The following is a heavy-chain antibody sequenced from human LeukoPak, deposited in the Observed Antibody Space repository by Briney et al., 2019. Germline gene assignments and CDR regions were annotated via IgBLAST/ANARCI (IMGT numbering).Heavy chain of an antibody. CDR3: ARDGGYTYGYGYHYYYGMDV. J-gene: IGHJ6*02. Sequence: GGSLRLSCAASGFTVSNNYMSWVRQAPGKGLEWVSIIYSGGSAYYADSVKGRFAISRDNSMNTLYLQMNSLRAEDTAVYYCARDGGYTYGYGYHYYYGMDVWGQGTTVTVSS. D-gene: IGHD5-18*01. CDR1: GFTVSNNY. V-gene: IGHV3-66*01. CDR2: IYSGGSA.